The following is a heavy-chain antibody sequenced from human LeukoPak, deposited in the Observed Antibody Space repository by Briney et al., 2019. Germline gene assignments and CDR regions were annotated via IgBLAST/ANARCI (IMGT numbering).Heavy chain of an antibody. V-gene: IGHV6-1*01. CDR2: TFYRSNWRN. Sequence: SQTLSLTCAIFGDSVSGNSVAWNWIRQSPSRGLEWLGRTFYRSNWRNDYAPSVKSRIIISADTSKNQFSLQLNSVSPEDTAVYYCARVVTSLPVPGSDWFDPWGQGTLVTVSS. CDR1: GDSVSGNSVA. CDR3: ARVVTSLPVPGSDWFDP. J-gene: IGHJ5*02. D-gene: IGHD2-21*02.